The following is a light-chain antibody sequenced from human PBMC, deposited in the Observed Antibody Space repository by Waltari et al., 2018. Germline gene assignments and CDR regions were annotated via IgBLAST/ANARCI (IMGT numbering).Light chain of an antibody. J-gene: IGKJ2*01. CDR2: AAS. CDR3: QKYNNWPYT. Sequence: DIVMTQSPAILSVSPGDRATLSCTANQSILTNLAWYQQKPAQAPRLLMYAASNRATGLPERFSGSGSGTYFTFTISSLHPEDFALYYCQKYNNWPYTFGQGTKLEIK. V-gene: IGKV3-15*01. CDR1: QSILTN.